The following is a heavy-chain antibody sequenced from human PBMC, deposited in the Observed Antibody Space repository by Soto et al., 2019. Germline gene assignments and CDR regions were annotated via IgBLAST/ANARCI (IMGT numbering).Heavy chain of an antibody. J-gene: IGHJ4*02. CDR1: GGSFSGYY. Sequence: SETLSLTCAVYGGSFSGYYWSWIRQPPGKGLEWIGEINHSGSTNYNPSLKSRVTISVDTSKNQFSLKLSSVTAADTAVYYCARGRGTHWGQGTLVTVSS. CDR2: INHSGST. D-gene: IGHD1-1*01. CDR3: ARGRGTH. V-gene: IGHV4-34*01.